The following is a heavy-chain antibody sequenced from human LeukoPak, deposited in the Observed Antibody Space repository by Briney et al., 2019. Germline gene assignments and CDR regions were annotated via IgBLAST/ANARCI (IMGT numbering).Heavy chain of an antibody. D-gene: IGHD2-21*02. CDR1: GFTFSSYS. Sequence: GGSLRLSCAASGFTFSSYSMNWVRQAPGKGLEWVSSISSSSSYIYYADSVKGRFTISRDNAKSSLYLQMNSLRAEDTAVYYCARDPGGDPQTDYYYYYYMDVWGEGTTVTVSS. CDR3: ARDPGGDPQTDYYYYYYMDV. CDR2: ISSSSSYI. V-gene: IGHV3-21*01. J-gene: IGHJ6*03.